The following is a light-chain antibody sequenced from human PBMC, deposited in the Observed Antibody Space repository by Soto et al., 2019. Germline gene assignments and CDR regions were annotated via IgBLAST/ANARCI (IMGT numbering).Light chain of an antibody. CDR3: ATWDDGLNGWV. CDR2: SNN. CDR1: SSNIGSNT. J-gene: IGLJ3*02. V-gene: IGLV1-44*01. Sequence: QAVVTQPPSASGTPGQRVTISCSGSSSNIGSNTVNWYQQLPGTAPKLLIYSNNQRPSGVPDRFSGPKSGTSVSLAISGLQADDEDDYYWATWDDGLNGWVFGAGTKVTVL.